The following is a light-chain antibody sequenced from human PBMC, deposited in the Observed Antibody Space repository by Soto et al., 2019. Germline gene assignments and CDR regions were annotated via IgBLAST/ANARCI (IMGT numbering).Light chain of an antibody. CDR2: KDT. CDR3: QVWDRSSRV. V-gene: IGLV3-1*01. CDR1: RLGNKY. Sequence: SYELTQPPSVSVSPGQTASITCSGDRLGNKYACWYQRKPRQSPVLVIYKDTKRPSGIPERFSGSNSGNTATLTISGTQAMDEADYCCQVWDRSSRVFGGGTKLTVL. J-gene: IGLJ3*02.